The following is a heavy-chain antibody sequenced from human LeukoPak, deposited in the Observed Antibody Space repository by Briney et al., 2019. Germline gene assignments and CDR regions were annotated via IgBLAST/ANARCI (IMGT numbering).Heavy chain of an antibody. Sequence: GGSLRLSCAASGFTFSSYGMHWVRQAPGKGLEWVAFIRYDGSNKYYADSVKGRFTISRDNSKNTLYLQMNSLRAEDTAVYYCATEDDVLMPFDYWGQGTLVTVSS. CDR2: IRYDGSNK. D-gene: IGHD2-8*01. CDR3: ATEDDVLMPFDY. CDR1: GFTFSSYG. J-gene: IGHJ4*02. V-gene: IGHV3-30*02.